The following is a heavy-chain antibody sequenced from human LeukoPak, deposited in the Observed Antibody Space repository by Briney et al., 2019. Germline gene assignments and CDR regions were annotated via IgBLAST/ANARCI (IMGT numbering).Heavy chain of an antibody. CDR3: ARDLGGWYGDPFDY. J-gene: IGHJ4*02. CDR2: IKQDGSEI. D-gene: IGHD4-17*01. Sequence: GGSLRVSCAASGFTFRSYWMSWVRQAPGKGLEWVANIKQDGSEINYVDSVKGRFTISRDNVKNSLFLQMNSLRAEDTAVYYCARDLGGWYGDPFDYWGQGTLVTVSS. V-gene: IGHV3-7*01. CDR1: GFTFRSYW.